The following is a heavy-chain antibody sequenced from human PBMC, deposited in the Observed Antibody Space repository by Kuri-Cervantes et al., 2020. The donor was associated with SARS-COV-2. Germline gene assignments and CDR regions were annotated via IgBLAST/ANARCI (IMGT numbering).Heavy chain of an antibody. CDR1: GFTFSSYA. CDR3: TREAYDYNMGFDS. D-gene: IGHD4-11*01. J-gene: IGHJ4*02. Sequence: GGSLRLSCAASGFTFSSYAMHWVRQAPGKGLEWVAVISYDGSNKYYADSVKGRFTISRDNSKNTLYLQMNSLSPEDTAFYYCTREAYDYNMGFDSWGQGTLVTVSS. CDR2: ISYDGSNK. V-gene: IGHV3-30-3*01.